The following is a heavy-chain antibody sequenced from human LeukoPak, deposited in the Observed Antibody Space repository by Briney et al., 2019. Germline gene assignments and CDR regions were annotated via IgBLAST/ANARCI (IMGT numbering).Heavy chain of an antibody. CDR3: ARGSYCSSTTCYSWFDP. D-gene: IGHD2-2*02. CDR2: TYYTSKWYN. CDR1: GDSVSSTSAA. Sequence: SQTLSLTCAISGDSVSSTSAAWNWIRQSPSRGLEWLGRTYYTSKWYNDYAASVTSRITISADTSKNQFSLQLNSVTPEDTAVYFCARGSYCSSTTCYSWFDPWGQGTTVIVSS. J-gene: IGHJ5*02. V-gene: IGHV6-1*01.